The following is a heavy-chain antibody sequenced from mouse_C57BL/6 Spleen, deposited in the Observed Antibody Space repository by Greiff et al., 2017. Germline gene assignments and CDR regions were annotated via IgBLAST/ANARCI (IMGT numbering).Heavy chain of an antibody. D-gene: IGHD2-1*01. V-gene: IGHV7-3*01. Sequence: EVQGVESGGGLVQPGGSLSLSCAASGFTFTDYYMSWVRQPPGKALEWLGFIRNKANGYTTEYSASVKGRFTISRDNSQSILYLQMNALRAEDSATYYCARLYGNYVWYVGVWGTGTTVTVSS. J-gene: IGHJ1*03. CDR2: IRNKANGYTT. CDR3: ARLYGNYVWYVGV. CDR1: GFTFTDYY.